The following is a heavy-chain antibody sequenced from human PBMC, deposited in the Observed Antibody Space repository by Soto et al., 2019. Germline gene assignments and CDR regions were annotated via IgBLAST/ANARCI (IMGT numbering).Heavy chain of an antibody. CDR2: ISSNGGST. CDR3: TTDPWHGMDV. V-gene: IGHV3-64*01. D-gene: IGHD5-12*01. CDR1: GFTFSSYA. J-gene: IGHJ6*02. Sequence: GGSLRLSCAASGFTFSSYAMHWVRQAPGKGLEYVSAISSNGGSTYYANSVKGRFTISRDNSKNTLYLQMGSLRAEDTAVYYCTTDPWHGMDVWGQGTTVTVSS.